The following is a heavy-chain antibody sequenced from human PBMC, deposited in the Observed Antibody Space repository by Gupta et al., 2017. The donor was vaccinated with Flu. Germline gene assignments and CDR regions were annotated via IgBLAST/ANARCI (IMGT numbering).Heavy chain of an antibody. CDR3: ARSAGETLLSNYYYYYMDV. V-gene: IGHV3-48*03. CDR2: SSSSGSTI. Sequence: NWVRQAPGKGLEWVSYSSSSGSTIYYADSVKGRLTIYRDNAKDSLYLQMNSLRAEDTAVYXCARSAGETLLSNYYYYYMDVWGKGTTVTVSS. D-gene: IGHD2-2*01. J-gene: IGHJ6*03.